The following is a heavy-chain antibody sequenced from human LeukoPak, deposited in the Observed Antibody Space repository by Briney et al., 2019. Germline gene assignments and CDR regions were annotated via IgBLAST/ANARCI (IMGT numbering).Heavy chain of an antibody. Sequence: KPSETLSLTCSVSGGSISSYYWSWIRQPPGKGLEWIGYIYYSGSTNHNPSLKSRVTISVDTSKNQFSLKLSSVTAADTAVYYCARGTDYGSGSVDYWGQGTLVTVSS. CDR2: IYYSGST. V-gene: IGHV4-59*12. J-gene: IGHJ4*02. CDR1: GGSISSYY. CDR3: ARGTDYGSGSVDY. D-gene: IGHD3-10*01.